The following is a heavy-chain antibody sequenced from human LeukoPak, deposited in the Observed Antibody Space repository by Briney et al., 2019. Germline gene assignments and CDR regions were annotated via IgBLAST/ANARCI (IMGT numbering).Heavy chain of an antibody. Sequence: SETLSLTCTVSGGSISSYYWSWIRQPAGKGLEWIGRIYTSGSTNYNPSLKSRVTMSVDTSKNQFSLKLSSVTAADTAVYYYARDLFVASSLFFDYWGQGTLVTVSS. V-gene: IGHV4-4*07. D-gene: IGHD6-13*01. J-gene: IGHJ4*02. CDR3: ARDLFVASSLFFDY. CDR1: GGSISSYY. CDR2: IYTSGST.